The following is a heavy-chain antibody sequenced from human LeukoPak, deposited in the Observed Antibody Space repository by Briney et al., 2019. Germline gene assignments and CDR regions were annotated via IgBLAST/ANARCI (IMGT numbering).Heavy chain of an antibody. CDR3: ARDARGWYLPPWFDP. V-gene: IGHV1-69*06. Sequence: GASVKVSCKASGGTFSSYAISWVRQAPGQGLEWMGGIIPIFGTANYAQKFQGRVTITADKSTSTAYMELSSLRSEDTAVYYCARDARGWYLPPWFDPWGQGTLVTVSS. CDR1: GGTFSSYA. CDR2: IIPIFGTA. J-gene: IGHJ5*02. D-gene: IGHD6-19*01.